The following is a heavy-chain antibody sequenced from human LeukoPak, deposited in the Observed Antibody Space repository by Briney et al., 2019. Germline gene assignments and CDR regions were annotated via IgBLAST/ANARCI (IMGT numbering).Heavy chain of an antibody. D-gene: IGHD5/OR15-5a*01. V-gene: IGHV3-15*01. CDR3: IADVANDIYPCDF. Sequence: GGSLRLSCAASGFTFSSYGMHWVRQAPGKGLEWVGLIKSKGGGGTTDYAAPVKGRFTISRDDSINTVYLQMNSLKSEDTAVYYCIADVANDIYPCDFWGQGTLVTVSS. J-gene: IGHJ4*02. CDR2: IKSKGGGGTT. CDR1: GFTFSSYG.